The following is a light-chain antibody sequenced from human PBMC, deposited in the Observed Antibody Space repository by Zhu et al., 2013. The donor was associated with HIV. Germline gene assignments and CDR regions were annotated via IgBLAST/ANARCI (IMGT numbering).Light chain of an antibody. Sequence: DIQMTQSPSSVSASVGDRVTITCRASQDISSWLAWYQQKPGKAPNLLIYAASTLQSGVPSRFSGSGSGTDFTLTISSLQPEDVATYYCQKYNSAPRTFGQGTKVEIK. V-gene: IGKV1-27*01. CDR1: QDISSW. CDR3: QKYNSAPRT. CDR2: AAS. J-gene: IGKJ1*01.